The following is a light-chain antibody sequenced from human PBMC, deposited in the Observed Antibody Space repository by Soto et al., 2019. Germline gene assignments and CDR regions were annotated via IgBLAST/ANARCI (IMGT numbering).Light chain of an antibody. V-gene: IGLV1-44*01. Sequence: QSVLTQPPSASGTPGQMVTISCSNSGSNIGRNPVNWYQQVPGTAPKLLIYTNNQRPSGVPDRFSGSKSGTSASLAISGLQSEDEAEYYCAVWDDSLEGLLFGGGTKLTVL. CDR3: AVWDDSLEGLL. CDR2: TNN. J-gene: IGLJ2*01. CDR1: GSNIGRNP.